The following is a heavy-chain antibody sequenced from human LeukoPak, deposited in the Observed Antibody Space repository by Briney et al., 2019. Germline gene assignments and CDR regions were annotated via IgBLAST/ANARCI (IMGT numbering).Heavy chain of an antibody. D-gene: IGHD6-13*01. CDR1: GYTLTELS. CDR3: ATEVSVAALFHAFDI. Sequence: ASVKVSCKVSGYTLTELSMHWVRQAPGKGLEWMGGFDPEDGETICAQKFQGRVTMTEDTSTDTAYMELSSLRSEDTAVYYCATEVSVAALFHAFDIWGQGTMVTVSS. CDR2: FDPEDGET. J-gene: IGHJ3*02. V-gene: IGHV1-24*01.